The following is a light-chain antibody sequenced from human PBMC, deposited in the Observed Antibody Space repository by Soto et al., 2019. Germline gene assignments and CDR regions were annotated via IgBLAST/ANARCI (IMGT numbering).Light chain of an antibody. V-gene: IGKV1-39*01. CDR1: QSISSY. J-gene: IGKJ1*01. Sequence: DIQMTQSPSSLSAAVGDRVTITSRASQSISSYLNWYQQKPGKAPKLLIYAASSLQSGVPSRFSGSGSGTDFTLTISSLQPEDFATYYCQQGYSNPWTFGQGTKVDI. CDR3: QQGYSNPWT. CDR2: AAS.